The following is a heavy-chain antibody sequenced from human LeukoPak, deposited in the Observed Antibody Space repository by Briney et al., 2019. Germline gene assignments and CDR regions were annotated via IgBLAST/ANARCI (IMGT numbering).Heavy chain of an antibody. J-gene: IGHJ4*02. CDR2: FKSRTDGGTT. Sequence: TGGSLRLSCAASGFTFSNAWMNWVRQAPGKGLEWVGRFKSRTDGGTTDYAAPVKGRFTISRDDSKNTLYLQMNSLKTEDTAVYHCTTGASGSYYVFEYWGQGTLVTVSS. D-gene: IGHD1-26*01. CDR3: TTGASGSYYVFEY. V-gene: IGHV3-15*01. CDR1: GFTFSNAW.